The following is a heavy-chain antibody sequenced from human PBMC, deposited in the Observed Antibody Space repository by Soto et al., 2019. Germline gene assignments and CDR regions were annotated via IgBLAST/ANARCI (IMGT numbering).Heavy chain of an antibody. CDR3: AKGRYDFWSPYYVDS. J-gene: IGHJ4*02. CDR2: ITWNSRVL. V-gene: IGHV3-9*01. D-gene: IGHD3-3*01. CDR1: GLNFDDFA. Sequence: EVQLVESGGRLVQPGRSLRLSCVGTGLNFDDFAMHWVRQAPGKGLEWVSGITWNSRVLAYADSVKGRFTISRANARNSLYLQMDSLRDEDTSLYYCAKGRYDFWSPYYVDSWGQGTLVTVSS.